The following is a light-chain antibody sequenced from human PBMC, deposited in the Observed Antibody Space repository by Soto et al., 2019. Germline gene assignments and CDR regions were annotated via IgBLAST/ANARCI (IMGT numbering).Light chain of an antibody. V-gene: IGKV3-20*01. CDR1: QSVSSSF. Sequence: EIVLTQSPGTLSLSPGERATLSCRTSQSVSSSFLAWYRQKPGQAPRLLIYGVSNRATGIPDRFSGSGSGTDFTLTISRLEPEDFAVYYCQQYGRSPPITFGQGTRLEIK. CDR2: GVS. CDR3: QQYGRSPPIT. J-gene: IGKJ5*01.